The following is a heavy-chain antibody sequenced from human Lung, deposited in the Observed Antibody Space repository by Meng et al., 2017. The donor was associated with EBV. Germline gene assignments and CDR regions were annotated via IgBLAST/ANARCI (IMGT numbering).Heavy chain of an antibody. CDR2: ISSANSYI. CDR3: ARLSGTGWFDP. D-gene: IGHD1-7*01. Sequence: EVQLVESGGXLVKPGESRSLSCAASGFIFSDYNMNWIRQPPGKGLEWVSSISSANSYIYYADSVKGRFTISRDNAKNSLSLQMSSLRVEDTAVYYCARLSGTGWFDPWGQGTLVTVSS. J-gene: IGHJ5*02. CDR1: GFIFSDYN. V-gene: IGHV3-21*02.